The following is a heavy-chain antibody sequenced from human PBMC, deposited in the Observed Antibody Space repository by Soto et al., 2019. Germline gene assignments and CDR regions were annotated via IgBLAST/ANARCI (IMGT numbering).Heavy chain of an antibody. CDR1: GGSISSGDYY. Sequence: SETLSLTCTVSGGSISSGDYYWSWVRQPPGKGLEWIGYIYYSGSTYYNPSLKSRVTISVDTSKNQFSLKLSSVTAADTAVYYCARRPNNWFDPWGQGTLVTVSS. V-gene: IGHV4-30-4*01. CDR2: IYYSGST. CDR3: ARRPNNWFDP. J-gene: IGHJ5*02.